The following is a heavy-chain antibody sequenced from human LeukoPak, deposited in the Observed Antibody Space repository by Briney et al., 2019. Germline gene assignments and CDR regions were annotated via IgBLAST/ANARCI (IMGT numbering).Heavy chain of an antibody. D-gene: IGHD1/OR15-1a*01. V-gene: IGHV4-59*12. CDR1: SGSISTYY. Sequence: SETLSLTCTVSSGSISTYYWSWIRQPPGKGLEWIGYIYHNGNTYYNPSLKSRVTISVDTSKNQFSLKLSSVTAADTAVYYCARDRLTTGTTGTFDYWGQGTLVTVSS. CDR3: ARDRLTTGTTGTFDY. J-gene: IGHJ4*02. CDR2: IYHNGNT.